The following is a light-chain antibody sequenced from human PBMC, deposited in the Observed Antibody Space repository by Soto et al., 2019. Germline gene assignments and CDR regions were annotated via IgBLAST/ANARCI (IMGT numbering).Light chain of an antibody. CDR1: QSVSRD. J-gene: IGKJ5*01. V-gene: IGKV3-11*01. CDR3: QQRSDWPLIT. CDR2: DAS. Sequence: EIVFTQSPCTLSLSPGERATLSCRASQSVSRDLAWYQQKPGQAPRLLIYDASNRATGIPARFSGSGSGTDFTLTISSLQPEDFSVYYCQQRSDWPLITFGQGTRLEIK.